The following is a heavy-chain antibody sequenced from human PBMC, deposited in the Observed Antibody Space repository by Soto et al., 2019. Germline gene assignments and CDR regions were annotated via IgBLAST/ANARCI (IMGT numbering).Heavy chain of an antibody. V-gene: IGHV4-61*01. J-gene: IGHJ5*02. D-gene: IGHD6-19*01. CDR1: GGSVSSGSYY. Sequence: SETLSLTCTVSGGSVSSGSYYWSWIRQPPGKGLEWIGYIYYSGSTNYNPSLKSRVTISVDTSKNRFSLKLSSVTAADTAVYYCARRRAVAGTRGGAYNWFDPWGQGTLVTVSS. CDR2: IYYSGST. CDR3: ARRRAVAGTRGGAYNWFDP.